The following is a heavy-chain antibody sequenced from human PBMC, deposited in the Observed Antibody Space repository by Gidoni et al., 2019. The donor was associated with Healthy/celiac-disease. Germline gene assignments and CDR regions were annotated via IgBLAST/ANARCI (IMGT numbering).Heavy chain of an antibody. CDR3: ARCRRVPGGSPGGGFQH. V-gene: IGHV5-51*01. J-gene: IGHJ1*01. D-gene: IGHD2-15*01. CDR1: VYSFTSYW. CDR2: IYPGDSDT. Sequence: VQLVQSGAEVKTPGESPKISCKVSVYSFTSYWIGWVRQMPGNGLEWMGIIYPGDSDTRYSPSVQGQVTISADKSSSTADLQWSSRKASDTAMYYCARCRRVPGGSPGGGFQHWGQGTLVTVSS.